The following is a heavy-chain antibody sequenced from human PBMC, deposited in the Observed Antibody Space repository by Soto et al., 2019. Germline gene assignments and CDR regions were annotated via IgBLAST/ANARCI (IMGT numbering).Heavy chain of an antibody. Sequence: PSQTLSLTCAISGDSVSSNSAAWNWIRQSPSRGLEWLGRTYYRSKWYNDYAVSVKSRITINPDTSKNQFSLQLNSVTPEDTAVYYCARDGYDSSGYYPPGYNWFDPWGQGTLVTVSS. CDR3: ARDGYDSSGYYPPGYNWFDP. CDR1: GDSVSSNSAA. J-gene: IGHJ5*02. CDR2: TYYRSKWYN. D-gene: IGHD3-22*01. V-gene: IGHV6-1*01.